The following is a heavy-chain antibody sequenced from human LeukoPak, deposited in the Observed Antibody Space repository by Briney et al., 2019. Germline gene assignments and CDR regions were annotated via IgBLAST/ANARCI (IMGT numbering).Heavy chain of an antibody. Sequence: ASVKVSCKASGYTFTSYDINWVRQATGQGLEWMGWMNPNSGNTGYAQKFQGRVTMTTDTSTSTAYMELRSLRSDDTAVYYCARTHGSGDYWGQGTLVTVSS. J-gene: IGHJ4*02. CDR1: GYTFTSYD. CDR3: ARTHGSGDY. D-gene: IGHD3-10*01. V-gene: IGHV1-8*01. CDR2: MNPNSGNT.